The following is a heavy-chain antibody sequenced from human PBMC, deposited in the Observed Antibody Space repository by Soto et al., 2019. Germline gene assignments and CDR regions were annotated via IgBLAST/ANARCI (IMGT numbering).Heavy chain of an antibody. V-gene: IGHV4-4*02. CDR2: IYHSGST. D-gene: IGHD3-10*01. CDR1: GGSISSSNW. J-gene: IGHJ6*02. Sequence: SETLSLTCAVSGGSISSSNWWSWVRQPPGKGLEWIGEIYHSGSTNYNPSLKSRVTISVDKSKNQFSLKLSSVTAADTAVYYCARGQITMVRGVIITLDYYYYYGMDVWGQGTTVTVSS. CDR3: ARGQITMVRGVIITLDYYYYYGMDV.